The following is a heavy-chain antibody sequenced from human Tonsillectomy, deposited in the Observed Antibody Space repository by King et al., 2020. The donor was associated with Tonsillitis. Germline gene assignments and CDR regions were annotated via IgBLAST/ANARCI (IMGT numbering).Heavy chain of an antibody. Sequence: QLQESGPGLVKPSETLSLTCAVSGYSISSGYYWGWIRQPPGKGLEWIGSIYHSGSTYYTPSLKSRVTISVDTSKNQFSLELSSVTAADTAVYYCARDSGGDSYGGDYWGQGTLVTVSS. CDR2: IYHSGST. D-gene: IGHD5-18*01. CDR3: ARDSGGDSYGGDY. J-gene: IGHJ4*02. V-gene: IGHV4-38-2*02. CDR1: GYSISSGYY.